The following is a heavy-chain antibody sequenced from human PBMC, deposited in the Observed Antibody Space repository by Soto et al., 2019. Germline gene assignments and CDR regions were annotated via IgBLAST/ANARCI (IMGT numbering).Heavy chain of an antibody. J-gene: IGHJ4*02. CDR3: ARGGVATIFGDS. D-gene: IGHD5-12*01. Sequence: GGSLRLSCSASGFTLRRYSMNWVRQAPGKGLEWLSYIDGSSDTIYYADSVKGRFIISRDNAKNSLYLQMNSLRDEDTAVYYCARGGVATIFGDSWGQGTLVTVSS. CDR2: IDGSSDTI. CDR1: GFTLRRYS. V-gene: IGHV3-48*02.